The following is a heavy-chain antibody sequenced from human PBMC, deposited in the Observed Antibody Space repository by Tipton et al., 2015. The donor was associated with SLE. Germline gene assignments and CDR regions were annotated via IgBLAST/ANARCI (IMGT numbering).Heavy chain of an antibody. Sequence: TLSLTCTVSGGSISSSTNYWGWIRQPPGKGLEWIGEIYHSGSTNYNPSLKSRVTISVDTSKNQFSLKLSSVTAADTAVYYCARGSGSSSAHYYYYYMDVWGKGTTVTVSS. CDR3: ARGSGSSSAHYYYYYMDV. CDR2: IYHSGST. J-gene: IGHJ6*03. D-gene: IGHD6-6*01. CDR1: GGSISSSTNY. V-gene: IGHV4-39*07.